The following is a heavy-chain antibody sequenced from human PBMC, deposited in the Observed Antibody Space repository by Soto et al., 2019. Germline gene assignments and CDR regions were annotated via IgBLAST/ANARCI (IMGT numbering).Heavy chain of an antibody. CDR2: INHTGGT. J-gene: IGHJ5*02. CDR1: GGSVNGYY. Sequence: QVHLQQWGAGLLKPSETLSLTCAVYGGSVNGYYWNWIRQPPGEGLEWIGEINHTGGTHYNPSLNSRVPMSVDTSKYQFSLRLSSVTAADTAIYYCATRITVFGLLIPPFDPWGQGTQVTVSS. CDR3: ATRITVFGLLIPPFDP. V-gene: IGHV4-34*02. D-gene: IGHD3-3*01.